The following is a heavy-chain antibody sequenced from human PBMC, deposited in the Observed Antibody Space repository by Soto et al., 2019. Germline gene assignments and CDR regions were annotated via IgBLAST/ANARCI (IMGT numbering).Heavy chain of an antibody. J-gene: IGHJ3*02. Sequence: PGGSLRLSCAASGFPFTKAWMTWVRQAPGKGLEWVGRIRSKTSSETREYAAPVKGRFTISRDDSKNILYLEMNSLKIEDTGVYYCTSDGFTGIVGIWGQGTMVTVSS. V-gene: IGHV3-15*01. CDR1: GFPFTKAW. CDR2: IRSKTSSETR. CDR3: TSDGFTGIVGI. D-gene: IGHD3-22*01.